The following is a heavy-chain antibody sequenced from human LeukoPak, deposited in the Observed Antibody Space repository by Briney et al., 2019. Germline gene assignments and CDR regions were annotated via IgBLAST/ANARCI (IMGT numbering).Heavy chain of an antibody. CDR2: ISDTGSDT. J-gene: IGHJ4*02. Sequence: GGSLRLSCAASGFTFSTYGMNWVRQAPGKGLEWVSSISDTGSDTYYADSVKGRFTISRDNSKNTVFLQMNSLRAEDTAVYYCAKRVPYSSSSAYFDAWGQGTLVTVSS. CDR1: GFTFSTYG. D-gene: IGHD6-6*01. V-gene: IGHV3-23*01. CDR3: AKRVPYSSSSAYFDA.